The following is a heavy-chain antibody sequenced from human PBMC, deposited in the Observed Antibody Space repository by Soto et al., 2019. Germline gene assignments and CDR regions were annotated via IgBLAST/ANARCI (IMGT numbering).Heavy chain of an antibody. J-gene: IGHJ4*02. Sequence: SETLSLTCAVSGDSISNGYHWAWIRQPPGKGLEWIGEIYHSGSTNYNPSLKSRVTISVDKSKNQFSLKLSSVTAADTAVYYCARAIGAAAGDFDYWGQGTLVTVSS. CDR3: ARAIGAAAGDFDY. CDR1: GDSISNGYH. V-gene: IGHV4-38-2*01. CDR2: IYHSGST. D-gene: IGHD6-13*01.